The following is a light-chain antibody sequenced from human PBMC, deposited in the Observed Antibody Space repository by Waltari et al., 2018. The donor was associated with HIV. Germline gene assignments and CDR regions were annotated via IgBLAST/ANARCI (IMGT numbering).Light chain of an antibody. V-gene: IGLV1-51*02. CDR2: EKN. CDR1: SSNIGNNY. Sequence: QSVLTQPPSVSAAPGQKVNISCSGSSSNIGNNYVSWYQQLPGTAPKLLISEKNKRPSGIPDRFSGSKSGTSATLGITGLQTGDEADYDCGTWDSSLSAGVFGGGTKLTVL. J-gene: IGLJ2*01. CDR3: GTWDSSLSAGV.